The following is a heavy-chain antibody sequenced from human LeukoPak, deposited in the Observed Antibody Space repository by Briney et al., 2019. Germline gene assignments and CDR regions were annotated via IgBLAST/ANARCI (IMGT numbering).Heavy chain of an antibody. J-gene: IGHJ6*03. Sequence: GGSLRLSCVASGFTFRSYEMNWVRQAPGKGLEWVSYISSSGTIYYADSVKGRFTISRDNAKNSLYLQMNSLRAEDTAVYYCARDHLDTSAGTYYYYMDVWGKGTTVTISS. CDR3: ARDHLDTSAGTYYYYMDV. CDR2: ISSSGTI. D-gene: IGHD3-10*01. CDR1: GFTFRSYE. V-gene: IGHV3-48*03.